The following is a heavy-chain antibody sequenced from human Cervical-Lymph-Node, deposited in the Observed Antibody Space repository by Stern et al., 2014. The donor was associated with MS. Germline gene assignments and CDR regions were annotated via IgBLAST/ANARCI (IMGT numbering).Heavy chain of an antibody. D-gene: IGHD6-13*01. V-gene: IGHV3-33*01. J-gene: IGHJ4*02. CDR3: AREAANSSSCDY. CDR1: GFTFSSSD. Sequence: VQLVESGGGVVQPGRSLRLSCAASGFTFSSSDMHWVRQAPGKGLEGVAVTWYDGSNKYYADSVKGRFTISRDNSKNTLYLQMNSLRAEDTALYYCAREAANSSSCDYWGQGTLVLVSS. CDR2: TWYDGSNK.